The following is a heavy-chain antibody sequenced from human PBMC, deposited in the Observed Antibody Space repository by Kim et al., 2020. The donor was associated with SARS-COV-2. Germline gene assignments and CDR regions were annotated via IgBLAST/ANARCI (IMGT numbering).Heavy chain of an antibody. Sequence: SETLSRTCAVYGGSFSGYYWTWIRQPPGKGLEWIGEINHSGSTNYNPSLKSRVTISVDMSKNQFSLKLSSVTAADTAVYYCARGRADKDIVVVPAGTEDLDYWGQGTLVTVSS. CDR1: GGSFSGYY. D-gene: IGHD2-2*01. V-gene: IGHV4-34*01. J-gene: IGHJ4*02. CDR3: ARGRADKDIVVVPAGTEDLDY. CDR2: INHSGST.